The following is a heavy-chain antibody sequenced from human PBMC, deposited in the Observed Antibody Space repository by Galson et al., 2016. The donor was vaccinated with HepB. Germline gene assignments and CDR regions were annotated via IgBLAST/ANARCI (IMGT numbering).Heavy chain of an antibody. J-gene: IGHJ5*02. CDR3: ASHGPKVRGWWGNWFDP. CDR2: ISYSGTT. CDR1: GGSTSSSDYY. V-gene: IGHV4-39*01. D-gene: IGHD2-8*02. Sequence: EPLSLTCTVSGGSTSSSDYYWGWIRQPPGKGLDWIGSISYSGTTDYNPSLRNRITIFIDASKNQFSLKLSSVTAADTALYFCASHGPKVRGWWGNWFDPWGPGTLVTVSS.